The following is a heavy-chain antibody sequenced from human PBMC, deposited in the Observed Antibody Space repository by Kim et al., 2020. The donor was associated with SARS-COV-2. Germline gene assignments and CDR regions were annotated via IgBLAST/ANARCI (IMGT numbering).Heavy chain of an antibody. J-gene: IGHJ4*02. D-gene: IGHD4-17*01. CDR3: ARSGDYTFKD. CDR2: IYSGGAT. CDR1: GFTVTSAH. Sequence: GGSLRLSCAASGFTVTSAHMSWVRQPPGHGLEWVSFIYSGGATYYADSIKGRFTISRDNSKNTVYLLMDSLRAEDTAVYYCARSGDYTFKDWGQGNLVTV. V-gene: IGHV3-53*03.